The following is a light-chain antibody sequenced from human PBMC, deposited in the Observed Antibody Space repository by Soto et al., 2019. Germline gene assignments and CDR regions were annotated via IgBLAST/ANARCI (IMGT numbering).Light chain of an antibody. CDR2: ATS. CDR1: QSISTY. CDR3: QQSYTTPPY. J-gene: IGKJ5*01. V-gene: IGKV1-39*01. Sequence: DTKMTQSPSSLSASVGDRVTLTCRASQSISTYLNWFQLKPGKAPKLLIYATSSLRSGVPSRFSGSGSGTDFTLTISSLQPEDFATYYCQQSYTTPPYFGQGTRLEI.